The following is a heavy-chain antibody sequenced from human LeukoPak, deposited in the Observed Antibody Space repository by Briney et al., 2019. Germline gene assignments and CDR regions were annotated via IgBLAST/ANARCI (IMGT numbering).Heavy chain of an antibody. J-gene: IGHJ6*03. CDR1: GGSIGTYY. D-gene: IGHD3-16*02. CDR3: ARHIGGGIEDMDV. V-gene: IGHV4-59*08. CDR2: IYVTGST. Sequence: PSETLSLTCIVSGGSIGTYYWSWIRQSPGKGLEWIGYIYVTGSTRYNPFLQSRVTISVDTSRNQFFLKMSSVTAADTAVYYCARHIGGGIEDMDVWGTGTKVTVSS.